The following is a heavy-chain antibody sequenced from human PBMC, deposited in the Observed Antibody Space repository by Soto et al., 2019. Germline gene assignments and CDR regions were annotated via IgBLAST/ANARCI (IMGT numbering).Heavy chain of an antibody. CDR2: IYYSGST. CDR1: GGSISSSSYY. V-gene: IGHV4-39*01. D-gene: IGHD3-10*01. CDR3: VRLRHYYGSGSFVDY. J-gene: IGHJ4*02. Sequence: QLQLQESGPGLVKPSETLSLTCTVSGGSISSSSYYWGWIRQPPGKGLEWIGSIYYSGSTYYNPSLKSRVTISVDTSKNQFSLKLSSVTAADTAVYYCVRLRHYYGSGSFVDYWGQGTLVTVSS.